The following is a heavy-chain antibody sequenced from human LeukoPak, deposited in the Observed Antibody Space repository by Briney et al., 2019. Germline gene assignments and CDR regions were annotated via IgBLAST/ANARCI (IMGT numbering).Heavy chain of an antibody. Sequence: GSLRLSCAASGFDFYAYEMNWVRQAPGKGLEWVAYFSGSDTTTYYADSVKGRFTISRDNPTNSLYLQMNSLRAEDTALYYCTTLGYHLDSWGEGTLVTVSS. CDR3: TTLGYHLDS. V-gene: IGHV3-48*03. J-gene: IGHJ4*02. CDR1: GFDFYAYE. CDR2: FSGSDTTT. D-gene: IGHD3-22*01.